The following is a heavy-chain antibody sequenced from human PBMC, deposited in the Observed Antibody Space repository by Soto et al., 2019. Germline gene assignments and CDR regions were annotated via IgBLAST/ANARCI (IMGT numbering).Heavy chain of an antibody. CDR1: GFIFSKYA. V-gene: IGHV3-23*01. J-gene: IGHJ3*02. CDR3: AHPRGYGVFDAVDI. CDR2: ITSSGDTT. D-gene: IGHD4-17*01. Sequence: GGSLRLSCAASGFIFSKYAMNWVRQAPGKGLEWVSAITSSGDTTDYTDSVRGRFTISRDNSINTLYLHMRSLRPEDTAVYYCAHPRGYGVFDAVDIWGQGTMVTVSS.